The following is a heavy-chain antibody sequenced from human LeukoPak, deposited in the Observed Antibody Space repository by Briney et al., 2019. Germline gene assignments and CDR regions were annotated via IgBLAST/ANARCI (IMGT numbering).Heavy chain of an antibody. CDR1: GYTFTGYY. D-gene: IGHD1-1*01. J-gene: IGHJ4*02. Sequence: SVKVSCKPSGYTFTGYYVHWVRQAPGQGLEWMGWINPNSGGTNYAQKFQGRVTMTRDMSISTAYMELSRLRSDDTAVYYCARVLTRRTGHFDYWGQGTLVTVSS. CDR2: INPNSGGT. CDR3: ARVLTRRTGHFDY. V-gene: IGHV1-2*02.